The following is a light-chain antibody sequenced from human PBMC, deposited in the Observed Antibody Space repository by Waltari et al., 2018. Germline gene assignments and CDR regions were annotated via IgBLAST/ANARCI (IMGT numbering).Light chain of an antibody. J-gene: IGKJ5*01. CDR1: QSVTRY. Sequence: EIVLTQSPATLSLSSGERATLSCRASQSVTRYVAWYQQRPGQAPRLLIYDASNRATGIPARFSGSGSGTDFTLTISSLEPEDFAVYYCQQRSNWPPITFGQGTRLEIK. CDR3: QQRSNWPPIT. CDR2: DAS. V-gene: IGKV3-11*01.